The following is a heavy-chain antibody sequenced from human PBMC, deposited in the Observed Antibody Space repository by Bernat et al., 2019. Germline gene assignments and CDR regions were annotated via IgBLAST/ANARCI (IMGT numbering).Heavy chain of an antibody. CDR1: GGSISSSSYY. D-gene: IGHD3-22*01. J-gene: IGHJ4*02. V-gene: IGHV4-39*01. Sequence: QLQLQESGPGLVKPSETLSLTCTVSGGSISSSSYYWGWIRQPPGKGLEWIGSIYYSGSTYYNPSLKSRVTISVDTSKNQFSLRLSSVTAADTAVYYCATPGIAGAGAQLWLTYYYDSSGYYSYWGQGTLVTVSS. CDR3: ATPGIAGAGAQLWLTYYYDSSGYYSY. CDR2: IYYSGST.